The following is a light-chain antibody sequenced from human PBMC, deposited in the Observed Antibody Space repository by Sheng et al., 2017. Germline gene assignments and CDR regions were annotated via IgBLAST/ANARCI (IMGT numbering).Light chain of an antibody. V-gene: IGKV1-5*03. CDR2: KAS. CDR3: QQYNSMGT. J-gene: IGKJ1*01. CDR1: QSISSW. Sequence: DIQILTQSPSTLSASVGDRVTITCRASQSISSWLAWYQQKPGKAPKLLIYKASSLESGVPSRFSGSGSGTEFTLTISSLQPDDFATYYCQQYNSMGTFGQGTKVEIK.